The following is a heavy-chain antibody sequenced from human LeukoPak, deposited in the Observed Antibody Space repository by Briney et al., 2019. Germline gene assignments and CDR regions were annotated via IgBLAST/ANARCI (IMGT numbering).Heavy chain of an antibody. CDR2: INSRGST. CDR3: ARYRLGWFDP. V-gene: IGHV4-61*02. J-gene: IGHJ5*02. Sequence: SETLSLTCTASGGSISSSDYFWSWIRQPAGKGLEWIGRINSRGSTNYNPSLKSRVTLSVDTSKNQFSLKLTSVTVADTAVYYCARYRLGWFDPWGQETLVTVSS. CDR1: GGSISSSDYF. D-gene: IGHD6-25*01.